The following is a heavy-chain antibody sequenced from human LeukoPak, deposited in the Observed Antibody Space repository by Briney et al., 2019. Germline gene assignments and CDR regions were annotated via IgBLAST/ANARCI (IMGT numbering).Heavy chain of an antibody. CDR1: GFIFRSYW. V-gene: IGHV3-7*01. J-gene: IGHJ6*02. Sequence: PGGSLRLSCTASGFIFRSYWMTWVRQAPGKGLEWVANIKQDGSEKYYVDSVKGRFTISRDNAKNTLYLQMNSLRAEDTAVYYCAREYGDYYYYGMDVWGQGTTVTVSS. CDR3: AREYGDYYYYGMDV. CDR2: IKQDGSEK. D-gene: IGHD4-17*01.